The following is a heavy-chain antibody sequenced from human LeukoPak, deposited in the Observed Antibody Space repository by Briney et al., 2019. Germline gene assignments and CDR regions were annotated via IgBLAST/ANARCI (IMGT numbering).Heavy chain of an antibody. J-gene: IGHJ6*03. Sequence: SETLSLTCTVSGVSISRNNYYWAWIRQPPGKGLEYIGRIYYSGSTNYNPSLKSRVTISVDTSKNQFSLKLSSVTAADTAVYYCAREREWIQLPAMRTYYYMDVWGKGTTVTVSS. CDR2: IYYSGST. D-gene: IGHD5-18*01. CDR3: AREREWIQLPAMRTYYYMDV. CDR1: GVSISRNNYY. V-gene: IGHV4-39*07.